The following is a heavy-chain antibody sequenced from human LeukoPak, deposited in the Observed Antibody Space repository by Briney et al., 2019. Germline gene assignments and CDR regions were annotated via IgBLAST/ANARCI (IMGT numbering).Heavy chain of an antibody. CDR1: GGSISTYY. CDR2: VYQSGTT. V-gene: IGHV4-59*08. D-gene: IGHD4-23*01. Sequence: PSETLSLTCTVSGGSISTYYWSWIRQPPGKGLEWSGYVYQSGTTSYTPSLKRRVTISADTSKSQFSLKVRSVTAADTAVYYCASHGGRLGYFDNWGQGTLVTVSS. J-gene: IGHJ4*02. CDR3: ASHGGRLGYFDN.